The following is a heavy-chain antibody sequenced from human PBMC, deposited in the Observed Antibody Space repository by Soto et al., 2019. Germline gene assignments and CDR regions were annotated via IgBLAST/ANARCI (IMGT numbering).Heavy chain of an antibody. Sequence: SETLSLTCAVYGGSFSAYYWGWIRQPPGKGLEWIGTIYYSGTSYHNPSLKSRVTISVDTSKNQFSLTLTSVTAADTAVYYCASRVEGLYSGNDRYYFDYWGQGTLVTVSS. CDR1: GGSFSAYY. CDR3: ASRVEGLYSGNDRYYFDY. D-gene: IGHD5-12*01. V-gene: IGHV4-34*01. CDR2: IYYSGTS. J-gene: IGHJ4*02.